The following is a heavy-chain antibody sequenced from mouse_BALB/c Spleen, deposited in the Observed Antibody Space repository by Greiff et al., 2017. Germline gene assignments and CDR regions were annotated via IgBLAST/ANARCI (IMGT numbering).Heavy chain of an antibody. V-gene: IGHV2-6-7*01. Sequence: VQLQQSGPGLVAPSQSLSITCTASGFSLTGYCVNWVRQPPGKGLEWLGMICDDGSTDYNSALKSRLSISKDNSKSQVFLKMNRLQTDDTARYYCAYGSTWFAYWGQGTLVTVSA. CDR1: GFSLTGYC. D-gene: IGHD1-1*01. CDR2: ICDDGST. CDR3: AYGSTWFAY. J-gene: IGHJ3*01.